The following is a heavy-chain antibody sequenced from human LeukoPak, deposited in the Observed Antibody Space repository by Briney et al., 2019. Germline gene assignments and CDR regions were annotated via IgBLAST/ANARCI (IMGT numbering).Heavy chain of an antibody. CDR2: IYYSGST. D-gene: IGHD6-19*01. V-gene: IGHV4-39*07. J-gene: IGHJ4*02. Sequence: KPSETLSLTCTVSGGSISSSSYYWGWIRQPPGKGLEWIGSIYYSGSTYYNPSLKSRVTISVDTSKNQFSLKLSSVTAADTAVYYCARDAIAVAGIDYWGQGTLVTVSS. CDR3: ARDAIAVAGIDY. CDR1: GGSISSSSYY.